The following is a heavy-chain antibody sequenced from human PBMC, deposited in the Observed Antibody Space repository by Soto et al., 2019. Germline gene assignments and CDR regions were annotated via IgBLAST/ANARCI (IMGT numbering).Heavy chain of an antibody. CDR2: ISAAATIT. V-gene: IGHV3-23*01. CDR1: GFTFDKYA. CDR3: AKDPNGNYVGGFEM. D-gene: IGHD4-4*01. Sequence: EVQLLESGGGLVQPGESLRLSCVASGFTFDKYAMSWLRQTPEKGLEFVASISAAATITHYADSVRGRFTISRDNSKNTQSLHMNSLRSEDTAIYYCAKDPNGNYVGGFEMWGQGTTVIVSS. J-gene: IGHJ3*02.